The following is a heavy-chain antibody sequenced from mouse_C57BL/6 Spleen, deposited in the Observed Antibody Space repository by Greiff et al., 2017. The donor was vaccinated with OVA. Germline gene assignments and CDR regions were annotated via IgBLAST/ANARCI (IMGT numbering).Heavy chain of an antibody. J-gene: IGHJ3*01. V-gene: IGHV1-52*01. D-gene: IGHD2-2*01. CDR2: IDPSDSET. CDR3: ARSGRLRETWCAY. Sequence: VQLQQPGAELVRPGSSVKLSCQASGYTFTSYWMHWVTQRPIQGLEWIGNIDPSDSETHYNQKFKDKATLTVDKSSSTAYMQLSSLTSEDSAVYYCARSGRLRETWCAYWGQGTLVTVSA. CDR1: GYTFTSYW.